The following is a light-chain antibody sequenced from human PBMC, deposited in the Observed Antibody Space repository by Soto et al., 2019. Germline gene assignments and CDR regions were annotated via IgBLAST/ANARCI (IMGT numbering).Light chain of an antibody. CDR3: QQYDNLPPLT. CDR1: QDISNY. Sequence: DIQMTQSPSSLSASVGDRVTITCQASQDISNYLNWYQQKPGKAPTLLXYDASTLETGVPSRFSGSGSGTDFTFTISSLQPEDIATYYCQQYDNLPPLTVGGGTKVDIK. CDR2: DAS. V-gene: IGKV1-33*01. J-gene: IGKJ4*01.